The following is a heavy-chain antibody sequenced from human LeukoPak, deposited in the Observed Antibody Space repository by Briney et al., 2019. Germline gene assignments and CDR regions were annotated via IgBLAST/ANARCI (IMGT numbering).Heavy chain of an antibody. J-gene: IGHJ6*03. D-gene: IGHD3-10*01. Sequence: GGSLRLSCAAAGFTFSSYCMTWVRQAPGKGLEWVSYISSSSSTIYYADSVKGRFTISRDNAKNSLYLQMNSLRAEDTAVYYCARIRFGESYAPKSYYYYYMDVWGKGTTVTISS. CDR3: ARIRFGESYAPKSYYYYYMDV. CDR1: GFTFSSYC. V-gene: IGHV3-48*04. CDR2: ISSSSSTI.